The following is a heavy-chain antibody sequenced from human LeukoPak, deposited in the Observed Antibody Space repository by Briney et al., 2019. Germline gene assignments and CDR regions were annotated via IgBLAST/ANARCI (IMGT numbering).Heavy chain of an antibody. V-gene: IGHV3-48*01. CDR1: GFTFSGYS. CDR3: AKTIGAYGSGSYSPPDY. CDR2: ISVSSSTI. D-gene: IGHD3-10*01. J-gene: IGHJ4*02. Sequence: GGSLRLSCAASGFTFSGYSMNWVRQAPGKGLEWVSFISVSSSTIYYADSVKGRFTISRDNAKNSLYLQMNSLRAEDTAVYYCAKTIGAYGSGSYSPPDYWGQGTLVTVSS.